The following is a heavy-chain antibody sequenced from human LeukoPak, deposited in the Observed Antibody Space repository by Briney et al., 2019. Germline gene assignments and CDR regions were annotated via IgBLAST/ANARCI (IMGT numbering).Heavy chain of an antibody. V-gene: IGHV4-38-2*01. J-gene: IGHJ6*03. CDR1: GYSISSGYY. D-gene: IGHD3-3*01. CDR3: ARQRDYDFWSGVYYYYYVDV. Sequence: PSETLSLTCAVSGYSISSGYYWGWIRQPPGKGLEWIGSIYHSGSTYYNPSLKSRVTISVDTSKNQFSLKLSSVTAADTAVYYCARQRDYDFWSGVYYYYYVDVWGKGTTVTVSS. CDR2: IYHSGST.